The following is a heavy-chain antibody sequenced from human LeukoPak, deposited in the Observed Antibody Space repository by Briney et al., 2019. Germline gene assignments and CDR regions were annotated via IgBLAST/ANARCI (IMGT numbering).Heavy chain of an antibody. CDR1: GGTFSSYS. CDR2: IIPIFGTA. D-gene: IGHD3-22*01. V-gene: IGHV1-69*05. CDR3: SRDYDSSGYHAFDI. J-gene: IGHJ3*02. Sequence: ASVKVSCKASGGTFSSYSISWVRQAPGQGLEWMGGIIPIFGTANYAQKFQGRVTITTDESTSTAYMELSSLRSEDTAVYYCSRDYDSSGYHAFDIWSQGTMVTVS.